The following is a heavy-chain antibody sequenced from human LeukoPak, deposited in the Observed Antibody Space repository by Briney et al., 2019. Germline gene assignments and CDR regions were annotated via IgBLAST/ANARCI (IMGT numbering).Heavy chain of an antibody. CDR2: FYKGDST. CDR1: GFSVSNSY. J-gene: IGHJ4*02. Sequence: GGSLRLSCAASGFSVSNSYMYWVRQAPGKGLEWVSFFYKGDSTYYAESVRGRFTISRDNSKNTLYLLMNSLIPEDMAVYYCAREVVSSPSYFDSWGQGTLVTVSS. D-gene: IGHD2-15*01. CDR3: AREVVSSPSYFDS. V-gene: IGHV3-53*01.